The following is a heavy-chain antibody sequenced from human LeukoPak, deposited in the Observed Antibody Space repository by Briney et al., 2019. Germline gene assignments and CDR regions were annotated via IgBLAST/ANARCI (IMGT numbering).Heavy chain of an antibody. D-gene: IGHD1-7*01. V-gene: IGHV3-48*01. CDR2: ISSSSSTI. CDR1: GFTFSSYS. J-gene: IGHJ6*02. Sequence: GGSLRLSCAASGFTFSSYSMNWVRQAPGKGLEWVSYISSSSSTIYYADSVKGRFTISRDNAKNSLYLQMNSLRAEDTAVYYCARDPNHPNRNYDRDYYGMDVWGQGTTVTVSS. CDR3: ARDPNHPNRNYDRDYYGMDV.